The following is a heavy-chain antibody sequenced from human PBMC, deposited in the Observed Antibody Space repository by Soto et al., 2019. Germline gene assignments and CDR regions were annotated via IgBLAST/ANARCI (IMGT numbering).Heavy chain of an antibody. D-gene: IGHD6-13*01. CDR1: GGSISSSSYY. Sequence: SETLSLTCTVSGGSISSSSYYWGWIRQPPGKGLEWIGSIYYSGSTYYNPSLKSRVTISVDTSKNQFSLKLSSVTAADTAVYYCARRAPYSSSWYNWFDPWGQGTLVTVSS. J-gene: IGHJ5*02. CDR2: IYYSGST. CDR3: ARRAPYSSSWYNWFDP. V-gene: IGHV4-39*01.